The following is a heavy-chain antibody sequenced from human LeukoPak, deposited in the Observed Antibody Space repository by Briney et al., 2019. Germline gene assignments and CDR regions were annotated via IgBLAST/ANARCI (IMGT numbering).Heavy chain of an antibody. V-gene: IGHV1-69*13. CDR3: ATSPYYDFWSGHNGAFDI. CDR1: GGTFGSYA. D-gene: IGHD3-3*01. Sequence: GASVKLSCKASGGTFGSYAISWVRQAPGQGLEWMGGIIPIFSTTNYAQKFKGRVTITADESTSPVYMELSSLRSEDTAVYYCATSPYYDFWSGHNGAFDIWGQGTMVIVSS. J-gene: IGHJ3*02. CDR2: IIPIFSTT.